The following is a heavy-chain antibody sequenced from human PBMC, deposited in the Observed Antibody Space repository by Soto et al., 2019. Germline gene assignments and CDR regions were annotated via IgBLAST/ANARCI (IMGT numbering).Heavy chain of an antibody. Sequence: QLQLQESGSGLVKPSQTLSLTCAVSGGSISSGGYSWSWIRQPPGKGLEWIGYIYHSGSTYYNTSLKSRVTISVDRSKNQFTMKLSSVTAADTAVYYCAAGGGLPRYYWGQGTLVTVSS. CDR2: IYHSGST. CDR1: GGSISSGGYS. D-gene: IGHD5-12*01. CDR3: AAGGGLPRYY. J-gene: IGHJ4*02. V-gene: IGHV4-30-2*01.